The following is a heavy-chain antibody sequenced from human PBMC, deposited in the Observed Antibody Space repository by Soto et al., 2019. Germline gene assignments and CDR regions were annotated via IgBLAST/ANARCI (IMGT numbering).Heavy chain of an antibody. Sequence: SETLSLTCTVSGGSINSGGYSWTWIRQPPGKGLEWIGFIYHTGTTYYNPSLKSRVTISVDRSKNQFSLKLSSVTAADTAVYYCARHFPDYYDSSGPIDYWGQGTLVTVSS. CDR1: GGSINSGGYS. D-gene: IGHD3-22*01. CDR2: IYHTGTT. CDR3: ARHFPDYYDSSGPIDY. J-gene: IGHJ4*02. V-gene: IGHV4-30-2*01.